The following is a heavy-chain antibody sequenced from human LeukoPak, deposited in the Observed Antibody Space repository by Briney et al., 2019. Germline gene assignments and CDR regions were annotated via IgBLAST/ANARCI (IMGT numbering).Heavy chain of an antibody. D-gene: IGHD3-10*01. CDR3: ARDGYYYGSGSYPYSYYYYYMDV. Sequence: ASVKVSCKASGYTFTSYGISWVRQAPGQGLEWMGWISAYNGNTNYAQKLQGRVTITADESTSTAYMELSSLRSEDTAVYYCARDGYYYGSGSYPYSYYYYYMDVWGKGTTVTISS. CDR1: GYTFTSYG. J-gene: IGHJ6*03. V-gene: IGHV1-18*01. CDR2: ISAYNGNT.